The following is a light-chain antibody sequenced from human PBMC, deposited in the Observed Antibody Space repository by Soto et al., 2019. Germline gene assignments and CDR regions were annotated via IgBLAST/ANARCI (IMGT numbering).Light chain of an antibody. J-gene: IGKJ1*01. Sequence: EIVLTQSPGTLSLSPGERATLSCRASQSVSNNYLAWYQQKPGQAPRLLIYGASNRATGIPDRFSGSGSGTEFTLTISSLQSEDFAVYYCQQYNNWPRTFGQGTKVDTK. CDR2: GAS. CDR1: QSVSNN. V-gene: IGKV3D-15*01. CDR3: QQYNNWPRT.